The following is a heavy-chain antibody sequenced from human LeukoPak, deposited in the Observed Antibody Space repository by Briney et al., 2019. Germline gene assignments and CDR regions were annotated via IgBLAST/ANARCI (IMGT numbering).Heavy chain of an antibody. J-gene: IGHJ6*03. CDR1: GGTFSSYA. V-gene: IGHV1-69*05. D-gene: IGHD3-3*01. CDR3: ARAPSSYDFWSGYRSYYYYYYMDV. CDR2: IIPIFGTA. Sequence: SVKVSCKASGGTFSSYAISWVRQAPGQGLEWMGGIIPIFGTANYAQKFQGRVTITTDESTSTAYMELSSLRSEDTAVYYCARAPSSYDFWSGYRSYYYYYYMDVWGKGTTVTASS.